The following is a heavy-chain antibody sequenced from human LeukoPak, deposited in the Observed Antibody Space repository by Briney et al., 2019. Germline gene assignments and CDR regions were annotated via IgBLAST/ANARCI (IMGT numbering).Heavy chain of an antibody. J-gene: IGHJ3*02. V-gene: IGHV3-53*01. D-gene: IGHD1-1*01. CDR1: GFTVTVNY. Sequence: GGSLRPSCAASGFTVTVNYMSWVRQAPGKGLEWVSVIYSGGDTDYADSVKGRFTVSRDNSKNTLFLQMNSLRAEDTAIYYCAKDSFSQNGIFDALDIWGQGTRVTVSS. CDR3: AKDSFSQNGIFDALDI. CDR2: IYSGGDT.